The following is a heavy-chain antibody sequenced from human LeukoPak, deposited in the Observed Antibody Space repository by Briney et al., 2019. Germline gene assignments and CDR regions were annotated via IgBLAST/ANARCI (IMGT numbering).Heavy chain of an antibody. D-gene: IGHD3-3*01. CDR2: IYSSGST. J-gene: IGHJ4*02. V-gene: IGHV4-59*11. CDR1: GGSISSHY. CDR3: ARLNDFWRAYERSYYFDY. Sequence: SETLSHTCTVSGGSISSHYWSWIRQPPGKGLEWIGYIYSSGSTNYSPSLKSRVTISVDTSKNQFSLKLTSVTAADTAVYYCARLNDFWRAYERSYYFDYWGQGTLVTVSS.